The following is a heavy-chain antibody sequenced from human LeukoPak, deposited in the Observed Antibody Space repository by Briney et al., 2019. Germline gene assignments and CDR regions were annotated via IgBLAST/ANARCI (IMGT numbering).Heavy chain of an antibody. D-gene: IGHD3-10*01. CDR2: ISGSGGST. J-gene: IGHJ4*02. V-gene: IGHV3-23*01. CDR3: AKDSVVRGVISDY. Sequence: GGSLRLSCAASGFTFSSYAMSWVRQAPGKGLEWVSAISGSGGSTYYADSVKGRFTISRDNSKNTLYLQMNSLRAEDTAIYYCAKDSVVRGVISDYWGQGTLVTVSS. CDR1: GFTFSSYA.